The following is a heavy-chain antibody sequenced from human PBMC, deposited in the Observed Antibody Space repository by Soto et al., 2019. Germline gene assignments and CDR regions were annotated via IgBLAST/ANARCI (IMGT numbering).Heavy chain of an antibody. CDR3: ARVPPVMRTGTLHFDY. CDR2: ISSSSSYT. J-gene: IGHJ4*02. D-gene: IGHD1-1*01. V-gene: IGHV3-11*06. Sequence: GSLRLSCAASGFTFSDYYMSWIRQAPGKGLEWVSYISSSSSYTNYADSVKGRFTISRDNAKNSLYLQMNSLRAEDTAVYYCARVPPVMRTGTLHFDYWGQGTLVTVSS. CDR1: GFTFSDYY.